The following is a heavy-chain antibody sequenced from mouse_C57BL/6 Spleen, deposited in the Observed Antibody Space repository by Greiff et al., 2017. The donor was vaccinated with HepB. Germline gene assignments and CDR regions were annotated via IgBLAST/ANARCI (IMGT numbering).Heavy chain of an antibody. V-gene: IGHV5-4*01. CDR3: ARGLYGSSPAWFAY. CDR2: ISDGGSYT. J-gene: IGHJ3*01. D-gene: IGHD1-1*01. CDR1: GFTFSSYA. Sequence: EVQVVESGGGLVKPGGSLKLSCAASGFTFSSYAMSWVRQTPEKRLEWVATISDGGSYTYYPDNVKGRFTISRDNAKNNLYLQMSHLKSEDTAMYYCARGLYGSSPAWFAYWGQGTLVTVSA.